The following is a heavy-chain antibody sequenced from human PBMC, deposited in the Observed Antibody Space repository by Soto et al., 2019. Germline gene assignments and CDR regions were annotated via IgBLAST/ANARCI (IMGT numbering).Heavy chain of an antibody. V-gene: IGHV3-30*14. Sequence: ESGGGVVQPGKSLRVACVVSGFTFNNYAMHWVRQAPGKGLEWVAVISYDGTNKFYASSVRGRFTISRDNSKNTMYLEMDSLRVEDTALYYCAIARHCSSAACPAAEWGQGTLITVSS. D-gene: IGHD2-2*01. CDR3: AIARHCSSAACPAAE. CDR1: GFTFNNYA. J-gene: IGHJ4*02. CDR2: ISYDGTNK.